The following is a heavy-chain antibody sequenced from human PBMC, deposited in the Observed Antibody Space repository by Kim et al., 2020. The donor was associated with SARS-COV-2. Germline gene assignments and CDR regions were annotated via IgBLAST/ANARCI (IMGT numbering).Heavy chain of an antibody. CDR3: ARDGMAVAEVVGNYYYYGMDV. D-gene: IGHD6-19*01. CDR1: GFTFSSYS. V-gene: IGHV3-21*01. J-gene: IGHJ6*02. CDR2: ISSSSSYI. Sequence: GGSLRLSCAASGFTFSSYSMNWVRQAPGKGLEWVSSISSSSSYIYYADSVKGRFTISRDNAKNSLYLQMNSLRAEDTAVYYCARDGMAVAEVVGNYYYYGMDVWGQGATVTVSS.